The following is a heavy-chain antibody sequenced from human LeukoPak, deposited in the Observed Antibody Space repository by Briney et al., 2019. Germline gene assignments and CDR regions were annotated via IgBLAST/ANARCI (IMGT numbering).Heavy chain of an antibody. CDR1: GFTFSSYG. CDR2: IRYDGSNK. CDR3: ATELLTGFGEFSLDY. V-gene: IGHV3-30*02. J-gene: IGHJ4*02. D-gene: IGHD3-10*01. Sequence: GGSLRLSCAASGFTFSSYGMHWVRQAPGKGLEWVAFIRYDGSNKYYADSVKGRFTISRDNSKNTLYLQMNSLRAEDTAVYYCATELLTGFGEFSLDYWGQGTLVTVSS.